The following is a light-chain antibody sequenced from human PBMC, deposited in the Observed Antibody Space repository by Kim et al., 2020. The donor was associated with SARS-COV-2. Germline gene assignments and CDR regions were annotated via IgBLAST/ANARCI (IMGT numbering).Light chain of an antibody. Sequence: KVTIACSGSSSNIGNKYVSWYQQLPGTAPKLLIYDNNKRPSGIPDRFSGSKSGTSATLGITGLQTGDEADYYCGTWDNSLSAGYVFGTGTKVTVL. J-gene: IGLJ1*01. V-gene: IGLV1-51*01. CDR3: GTWDNSLSAGYV. CDR1: SSNIGNKY. CDR2: DNN.